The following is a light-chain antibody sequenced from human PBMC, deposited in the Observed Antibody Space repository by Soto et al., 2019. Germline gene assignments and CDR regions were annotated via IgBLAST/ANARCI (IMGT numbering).Light chain of an antibody. V-gene: IGKV3-20*01. CDR3: HQYGSSPRT. CDR2: GAS. Sequence: EKVMTQSPATLSVSPGERATLSCRASQSVSSDLAWYQQKPGQAPRLLIYGASSRATGIPDRFSGSGSGTDFTLTISRLEPEDFAVYYCHQYGSSPRTFGQGTKVDI. CDR1: QSVSSD. J-gene: IGKJ1*01.